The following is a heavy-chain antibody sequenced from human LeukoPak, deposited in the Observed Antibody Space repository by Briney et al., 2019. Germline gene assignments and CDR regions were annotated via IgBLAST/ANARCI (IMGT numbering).Heavy chain of an antibody. CDR2: INPKNGVT. CDR3: ARQDIILGVVTYFQYYLDV. J-gene: IGHJ6*03. CDR1: GYTFTGYH. D-gene: IGHD3-3*01. Sequence: RASVKVSCKASGYTFTGYHLHWVRQAPGRGLEWMGWINPKNGVTDSPPKFQGRVTMTRDTSITTAYMEVWGLTSNDTATYYCARQDIILGVVTYFQYYLDVWGKGTTVTVSS. V-gene: IGHV1-2*02.